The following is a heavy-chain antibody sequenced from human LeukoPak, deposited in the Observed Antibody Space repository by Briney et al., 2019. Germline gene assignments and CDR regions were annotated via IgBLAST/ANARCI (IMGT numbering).Heavy chain of an antibody. J-gene: IGHJ3*02. D-gene: IGHD3-10*01. V-gene: IGHV4-59*08. CDR1: GGSISGYY. CDR2: IHYSEGT. CDR3: ARHYSGSSGDNAFDI. Sequence: PSETLSFTCSVSGGSISGYYWSCIRQPPGKGPEWIGYIHYSEGTSYNPSLRRRVSMTVDTSKNQFSLYLNSVTAADTAVYYCARHYSGSSGDNAFDIWGQGTMVTVSS.